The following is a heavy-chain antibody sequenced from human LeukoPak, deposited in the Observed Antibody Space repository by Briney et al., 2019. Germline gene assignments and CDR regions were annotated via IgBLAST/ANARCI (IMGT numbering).Heavy chain of an antibody. Sequence: GASVKVSCTASEYTFTSYYMHWGRQAPGQGLECMGIINPSGGSTSYAKKFQGRVTMTRDTSTSTVYMELSSLRSEDTAVYYCARVGRAGAYYYYGMDVWGQGTTVTVSS. CDR2: INPSGGST. V-gene: IGHV1-46*01. D-gene: IGHD6-19*01. J-gene: IGHJ6*02. CDR3: ARVGRAGAYYYYGMDV. CDR1: EYTFTSYY.